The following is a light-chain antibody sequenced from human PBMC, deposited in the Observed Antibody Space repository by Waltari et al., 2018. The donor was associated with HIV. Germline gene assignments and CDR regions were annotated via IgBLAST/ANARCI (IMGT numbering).Light chain of an antibody. CDR3: CSYSDSGTIL. CDR2: DVT. Sequence: SALTQPASVSGSPGQSITISCLGASSDIGSFDYVSWYQQPPDKAPKPLLYDVTYRPSGVSGRFSGSRAGSMASLTISGLQPEDEADYFCCSYSDSGTILFGGGTRVTVL. V-gene: IGLV2-14*03. J-gene: IGLJ2*01. CDR1: SSDIGSFDY.